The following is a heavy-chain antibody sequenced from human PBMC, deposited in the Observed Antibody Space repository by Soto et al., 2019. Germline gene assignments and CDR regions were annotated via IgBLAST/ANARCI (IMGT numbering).Heavy chain of an antibody. CDR2: IMHIIGTA. CDR3: ARDCEFRGGNMSHLDY. V-gene: IGHV1-69*01. D-gene: IGHD2-15*01. Sequence: QAQLVQSGAEVKKPGSSVKVSCKASGGTFSSHVFNGVRQAPGQGLEWMGGIMHIIGTANYAKKFQGRVTIPADESTSTSYMELSRLRSEDTAVYYCARDCEFRGGNMSHLDYWGQGTLVTVSS. CDR1: GGTFSSHV. J-gene: IGHJ4*02.